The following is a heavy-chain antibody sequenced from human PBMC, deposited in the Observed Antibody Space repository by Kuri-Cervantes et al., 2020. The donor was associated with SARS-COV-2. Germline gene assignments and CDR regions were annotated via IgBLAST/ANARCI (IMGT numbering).Heavy chain of an antibody. CDR2: INPNSGGT. Sequence: SVKVSCKASGYTFTGYYMHWVRQAPGQGLEWMGWINPNSGGTDYAQKFQGRVTMTRDTSISTAYMELSRLRSDDTAVYYCARALYSGCYYPFDYWGQGTLVTVSS. D-gene: IGHD1-26*01. CDR3: ARALYSGCYYPFDY. J-gene: IGHJ4*02. V-gene: IGHV1-2*02. CDR1: GYTFTGYY.